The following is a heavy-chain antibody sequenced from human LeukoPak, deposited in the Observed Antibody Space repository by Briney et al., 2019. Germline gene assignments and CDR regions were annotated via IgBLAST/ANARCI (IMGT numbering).Heavy chain of an antibody. Sequence: PGGSLRLSCAASGFTFSSYSMNWGRQAPGEGLEWGSSISSSSSYIYYAASVKGRFTISRDNAKNQLYLQMNSLRAEDTAVYYCARDLYSGSYFGDFDYWGQGTLVTVSS. CDR2: ISSSSSYI. V-gene: IGHV3-21*01. CDR3: ARDLYSGSYFGDFDY. D-gene: IGHD1-26*01. J-gene: IGHJ4*02. CDR1: GFTFSSYS.